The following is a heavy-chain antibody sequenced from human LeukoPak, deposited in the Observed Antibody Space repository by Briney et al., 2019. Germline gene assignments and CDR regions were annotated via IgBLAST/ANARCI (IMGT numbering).Heavy chain of an antibody. Sequence: ASVTVSCKASGYTFTSYGISWVRQAAGKGLEWMGWISAYNGNTNYAQKLQGRVTMTTDTSTSTAYMELRSLRSDDTAVYYCARDLLIAVAGTLDYWGQGTLVTVSS. J-gene: IGHJ4*02. CDR2: ISAYNGNT. CDR3: ARDLLIAVAGTLDY. V-gene: IGHV1-18*01. CDR1: GYTFTSYG. D-gene: IGHD6-19*01.